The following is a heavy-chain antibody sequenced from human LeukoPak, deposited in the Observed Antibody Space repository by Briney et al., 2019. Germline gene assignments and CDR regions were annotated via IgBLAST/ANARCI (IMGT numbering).Heavy chain of an antibody. J-gene: IGHJ3*02. V-gene: IGHV3-23*01. Sequence: GGSLRLSCAASGFSFSSYAMSWVRPAPGKGLECVSAISGSGGSTYYADSVKGRFTISRDNSKNTLYLQMNSLRAEDTAVYYCAKDMLLGAFDIWGQGTMVTVSS. CDR3: AKDMLLGAFDI. CDR2: ISGSGGST. CDR1: GFSFSSYA. D-gene: IGHD2-15*01.